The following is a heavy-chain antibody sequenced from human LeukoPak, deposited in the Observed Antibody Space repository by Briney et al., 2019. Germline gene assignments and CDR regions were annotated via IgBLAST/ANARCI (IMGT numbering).Heavy chain of an antibody. CDR2: IYPGDSDT. J-gene: IGHJ4*02. V-gene: IGHV5-51*01. D-gene: IGHD3-22*01. Sequence: GESLQISCQGSGYSFTSYWIGWVRPMPGKGLEWMGIIYPGDSDTRYSPSFQGQVTISADKSISTAYLQWSSLKASDTAMYYCARAFDYDREIDYWGQGTLVTVSS. CDR1: GYSFTSYW. CDR3: ARAFDYDREIDY.